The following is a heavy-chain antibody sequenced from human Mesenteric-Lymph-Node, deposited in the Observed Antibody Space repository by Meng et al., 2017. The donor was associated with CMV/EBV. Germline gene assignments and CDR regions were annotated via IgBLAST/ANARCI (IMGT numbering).Heavy chain of an antibody. CDR1: GGSVSSGSYY. Sequence: SETLSLTCTVSGGSVSSGSYYWSWIRQPPGKGLEWIGYIYYSGSTNYNPSLKSRVTISVDTSKNQFSLKLSSVTAADTAVYYCARGWIAARRTGWFDPWGQGTLVTVSS. J-gene: IGHJ5*02. V-gene: IGHV4-61*01. CDR2: IYYSGST. D-gene: IGHD6-6*01. CDR3: ARGWIAARRTGWFDP.